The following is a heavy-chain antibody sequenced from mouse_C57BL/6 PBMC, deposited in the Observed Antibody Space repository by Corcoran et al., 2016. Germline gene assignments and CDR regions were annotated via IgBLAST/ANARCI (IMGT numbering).Heavy chain of an antibody. CDR1: GYTFTTYG. D-gene: IGHD1-1*01. CDR3: ARAYYGSSYWFAY. Sequence: QIQLVQSGPELKKPGETVKISCKASGYTFTTYGMSWVKQAPGKGLKWMGWINTYSGVPTYADDFKGRFAFSLETSASTAYLQINNLKNEDTATYFCARAYYGSSYWFAYWGQGTLVTVSA. J-gene: IGHJ3*01. V-gene: IGHV9-3*01. CDR2: INTYSGVP.